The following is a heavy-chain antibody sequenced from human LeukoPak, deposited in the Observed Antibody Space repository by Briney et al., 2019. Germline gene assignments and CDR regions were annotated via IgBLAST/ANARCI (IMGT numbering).Heavy chain of an antibody. V-gene: IGHV3-48*03. J-gene: IGHJ4*02. Sequence: GGSLRLSCAASGFTFSSYEMNWVRQAPGKGLEWVSYISSSGSTIYYADSVKGRFTISRDNAKNSLYLQMNSLRAEDTAVYYCARNRGATGRYYFDYWGQGTLVTVSS. CDR3: ARNRGATGRYYFDY. CDR2: ISSSGSTI. CDR1: GFTFSSYE. D-gene: IGHD1-26*01.